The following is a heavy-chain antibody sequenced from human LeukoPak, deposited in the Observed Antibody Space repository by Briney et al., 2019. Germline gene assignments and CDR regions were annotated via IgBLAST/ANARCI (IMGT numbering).Heavy chain of an antibody. V-gene: IGHV3-20*04. Sequence: GGSLRLSCAASGFTFDDYGMSWVRQAPGKGLEWVSGINWNGGSTGYADSVRGRFTISRDNAKNSLYLQMNSLRAEDTALYYCARWSGAGYYYYYYMDVWGKGTTVTVSS. CDR2: INWNGGST. D-gene: IGHD3-3*01. J-gene: IGHJ6*03. CDR1: GFTFDDYG. CDR3: ARWSGAGYYYYYYMDV.